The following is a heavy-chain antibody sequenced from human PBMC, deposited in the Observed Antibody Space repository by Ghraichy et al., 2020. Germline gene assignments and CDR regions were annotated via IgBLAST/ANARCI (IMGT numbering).Heavy chain of an antibody. V-gene: IGHV4-30-2*01. D-gene: IGHD3-10*01. J-gene: IGHJ4*02. CDR1: GGSISSGGYS. CDR3: ARSFGEEDHSFDY. Sequence: SETLSLTCAVSGGSISSGGYSWSWIRQPPGKGLEWIGYIYHSGSTYYNPSLKSRVTISVDRSKNQFSLKLSSVTAADTAVYYCARSFGEEDHSFDYWGQGTLVTVSS. CDR2: IYHSGST.